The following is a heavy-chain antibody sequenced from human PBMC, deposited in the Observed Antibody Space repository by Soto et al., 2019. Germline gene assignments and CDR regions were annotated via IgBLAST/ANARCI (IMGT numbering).Heavy chain of an antibody. CDR1: GFTFSGYA. V-gene: IGHV3-23*01. CDR2: IHGGGNSA. J-gene: IGHJ4*02. CDR3: ANNRDRVTNSWHFDY. D-gene: IGHD4-17*01. Sequence: EVQLLESGGDLVQPGRSLRLSCAASGFTFSGYAMSWVRQAPGKALEWVSVIHGGGNSAYYADSVTGRFTISRDNSKNILYLHMSSMRGDYTSVYYCANNRDRVTNSWHFDYWCQGTLVTVSS.